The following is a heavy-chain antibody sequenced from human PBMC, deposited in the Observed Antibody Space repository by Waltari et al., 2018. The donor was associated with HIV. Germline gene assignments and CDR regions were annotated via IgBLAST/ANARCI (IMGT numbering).Heavy chain of an antibody. J-gene: IGHJ5*02. D-gene: IGHD3-10*01. Sequence: EVQLLESGGGLVQPGGSLRLSCAAPGFTFSSYAMSWVRQAPGKGVGWVSAIRGSGGSTYYADSVKGRFTIARDNSKNTLYLQMNSLRAEDTAVYYCAKGSVGGGPWGQGTLVTVSS. CDR2: IRGSGGST. V-gene: IGHV3-23*01. CDR3: AKGSVGGGP. CDR1: GFTFSSYA.